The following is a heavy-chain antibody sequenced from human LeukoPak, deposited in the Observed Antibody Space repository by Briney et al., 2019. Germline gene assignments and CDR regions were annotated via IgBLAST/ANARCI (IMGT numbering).Heavy chain of an antibody. V-gene: IGHV1-69*05. CDR1: GGTFKSYA. D-gene: IGHD3-16*01. CDR3: ARAGRDSNYDFDYHMDV. Sequence: SVKVSCKASGGTFKSYAISWVRQAPGQGLEYLGGSIPNFRRTKYAQKFEGRVTITTDETTAYMELRSLTSEDTAVYYCARAGRDSNYDFDYHMDVWGKGTTVIVSS. J-gene: IGHJ6*03. CDR2: SIPNFRRT.